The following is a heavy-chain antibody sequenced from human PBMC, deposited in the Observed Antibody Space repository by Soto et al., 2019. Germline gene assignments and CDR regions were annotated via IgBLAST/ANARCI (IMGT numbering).Heavy chain of an antibody. J-gene: IGHJ6*02. Sequence: GASVKVSCKGSGGTFSSYAISWVRQAPGQGLEWMGGIIPIFGTANYAQKFQGRVTITADESTSTAYMELSSLRSEDTAVYYCARVPRXTMVRGVTNYYYYGMDVWGQGTTVTVSS. CDR2: IIPIFGTA. D-gene: IGHD3-10*01. CDR3: ARVPRXTMVRGVTNYYYYGMDV. V-gene: IGHV1-69*13. CDR1: GGTFSSYA.